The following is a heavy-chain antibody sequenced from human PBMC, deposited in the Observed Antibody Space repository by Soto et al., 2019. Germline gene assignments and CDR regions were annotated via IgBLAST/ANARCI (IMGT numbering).Heavy chain of an antibody. CDR3: AKDGVDIVATTVPDYFDY. CDR1: GFTFSSYA. CDR2: ISGRGSST. D-gene: IGHD5-12*01. V-gene: IGHV3-23*01. Sequence: GSLRLSCAASGFTFSSYAMSWVRQAPGKGLEWVSAISGRGSSTYYADSVKGRFTISRDNSKNTLYLQMNSLRAEDTAVYYCAKDGVDIVATTVPDYFDYWGQGTLVTVSS. J-gene: IGHJ4*02.